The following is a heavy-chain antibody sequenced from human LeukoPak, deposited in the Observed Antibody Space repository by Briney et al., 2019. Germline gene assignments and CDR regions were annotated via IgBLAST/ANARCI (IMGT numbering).Heavy chain of an antibody. Sequence: SQTLSLTCTVSGGSISSGDYYWSWIRQPPGKGLEWIGYIYYSGSTYYNPSLKSRVTISVDTSKNQFSLKLSSVTAADTAVYYCARDHKGGGVIVTDAFDIWGQGTMVTVSS. V-gene: IGHV4-30-4*08. CDR3: ARDHKGGGVIVTDAFDI. CDR1: GGSISSGDYY. J-gene: IGHJ3*02. CDR2: IYYSGST. D-gene: IGHD3-16*02.